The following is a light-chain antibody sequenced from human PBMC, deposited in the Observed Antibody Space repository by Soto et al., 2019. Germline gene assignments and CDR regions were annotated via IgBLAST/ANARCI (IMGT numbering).Light chain of an antibody. CDR3: QQYDNLPLT. Sequence: DIQMTQSPSSLSASVGDSVTITCQASQDITNYLNWYQQKPGKAPKLLIYDASNLETGVPSRFSGSGSGTDFIFTITSLQPEDIATYYCQQYDNLPLTFGGGTKVEIK. V-gene: IGKV1-33*01. CDR1: QDITNY. CDR2: DAS. J-gene: IGKJ4*01.